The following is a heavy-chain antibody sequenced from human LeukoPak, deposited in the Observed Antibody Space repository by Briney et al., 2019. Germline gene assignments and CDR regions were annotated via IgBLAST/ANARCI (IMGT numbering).Heavy chain of an antibody. Sequence: GGSLRLSCAASGFTFSSYSMNWVRQAPGKGLEWVSSISSSSSYIYYADSVKGRFTISRDSSKNTLYLQMNSLRAEDTAVYYCAKERVDWRYFDYWSQGTLVTVSS. J-gene: IGHJ4*02. D-gene: IGHD3-9*01. CDR1: GFTFSSYS. V-gene: IGHV3-21*01. CDR2: ISSSSSYI. CDR3: AKERVDWRYFDY.